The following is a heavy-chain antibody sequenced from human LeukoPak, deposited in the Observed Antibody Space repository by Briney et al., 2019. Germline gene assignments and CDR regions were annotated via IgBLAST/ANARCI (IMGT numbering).Heavy chain of an antibody. CDR2: ISYDGSNK. CDR3: AKGRDMTTDYGMDV. V-gene: IGHV3-30*18. Sequence: GGSLRVSCAASGFTFSSYGMHGVRQAPGKGLEWVAVISYDGSNKYYADSVKGRFTISRDNSKNTLYLQMNSLRAEDTAVYYCAKGRDMTTDYGMDVWGKGTTVTVSS. CDR1: GFTFSSYG. J-gene: IGHJ6*04. D-gene: IGHD4-17*01.